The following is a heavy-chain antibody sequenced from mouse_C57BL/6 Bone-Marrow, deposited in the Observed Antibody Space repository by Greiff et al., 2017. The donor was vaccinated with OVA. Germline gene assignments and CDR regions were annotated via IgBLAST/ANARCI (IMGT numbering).Heavy chain of an antibody. CDR3: VRDTITTVVAGDWYFDV. V-gene: IGHV10-3*01. D-gene: IGHD1-1*01. J-gene: IGHJ1*03. Sequence: EVHLVESGGGLVQPKGSLKLSCAASGFTFNTYAMHWVRQAPGQGLEWVARIRSKSSNYATYYADSVQDRFTISRDDSQSMLYLQMNNLKTEDTARYYCVRDTITTVVAGDWYFDVWGTGTTVTVSS. CDR1: GFTFNTYA. CDR2: IRSKSSNYAT.